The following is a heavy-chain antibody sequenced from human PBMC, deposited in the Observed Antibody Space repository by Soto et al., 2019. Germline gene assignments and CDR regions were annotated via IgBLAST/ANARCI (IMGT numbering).Heavy chain of an antibody. CDR1: GFTFISYS. D-gene: IGHD6-19*01. J-gene: IGHJ4*02. V-gene: IGHV3-21*01. CDR2: ISSSSSYI. CDR3: ARDRGIAVAPPGY. Sequence: GGSLRLSCASSGFTFISYSMNWVRQAPGKGLEWVSSISSSSSYIYYADSVKGRFTISRDNAKNSLYLQMNSLRAEDTAVYYCARDRGIAVAPPGYWGQGTLVTVSS.